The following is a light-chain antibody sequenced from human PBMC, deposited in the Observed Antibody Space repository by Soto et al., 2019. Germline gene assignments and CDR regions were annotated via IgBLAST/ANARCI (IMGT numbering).Light chain of an antibody. CDR1: QSVTSN. CDR2: HTS. CDR3: QQYNNWPPLT. J-gene: IGKJ4*01. V-gene: IGKV3D-15*01. Sequence: EIVMTQSPATLSVSPGERATLSCRASQSVTSNLAWYQQKPGQAPRLLIFHTSLRPTGIPDRFSGSGSGTDFTLTISRLEPEDFAVYYCQQYNNWPPLTFGGGTKVDI.